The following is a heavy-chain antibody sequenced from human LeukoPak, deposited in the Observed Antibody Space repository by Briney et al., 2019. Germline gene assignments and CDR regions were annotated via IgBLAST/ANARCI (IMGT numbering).Heavy chain of an antibody. J-gene: IGHJ4*02. CDR2: MNPNSGNT. CDR3: ARDLRDPMTTVTTVDY. D-gene: IGHD4-11*01. Sequence: ASVKVSCKASGYTFTSYDINWVRQATGQGLEWMGWMNPNSGNTGYAQKFQGRVTMTRNTSISTAYMELSSLRAEDTAVYYCARDLRDPMTTVTTVDYWGQGTLVTVSS. CDR1: GYTFTSYD. V-gene: IGHV1-8*01.